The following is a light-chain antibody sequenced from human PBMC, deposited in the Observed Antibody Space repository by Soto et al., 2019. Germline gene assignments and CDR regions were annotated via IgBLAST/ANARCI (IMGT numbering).Light chain of an antibody. CDR2: GAS. V-gene: IGKV3-15*01. J-gene: IGKJ3*01. CDR3: QQYNRWPFT. CDR1: QSLSSGY. Sequence: ETVMTQSPATLSVSPGERATLSCRASQSLSSGYLAWYQQKPGQAPRLLIYGASTRATGIPDRFSGSGSGTEFTLTISSLQSGDFAVYYCQQYNRWPFTFGPGTKVDIK.